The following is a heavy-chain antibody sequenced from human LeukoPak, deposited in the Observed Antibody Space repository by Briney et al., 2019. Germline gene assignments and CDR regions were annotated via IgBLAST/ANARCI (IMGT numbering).Heavy chain of an antibody. CDR1: GYDFTSHG. J-gene: IGHJ2*01. Sequence: ASVKVSCKTSGYDFTSHGIFWVRQAPGQGLDWMGWISPYNGDTKVGQTFQGRVTITTDTPTTTAYMELRRLRFDDTAVYYCARVGLGIGWYFDLWGRGTLVTVFS. D-gene: IGHD3/OR15-3a*01. CDR3: ARVGLGIGWYFDL. CDR2: ISPYNGDT. V-gene: IGHV1-18*01.